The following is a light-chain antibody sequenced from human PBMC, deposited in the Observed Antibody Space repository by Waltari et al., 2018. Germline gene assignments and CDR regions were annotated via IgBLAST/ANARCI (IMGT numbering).Light chain of an antibody. CDR2: GAS. V-gene: IGKV4-1*01. CDR1: LSILHSSENKNQ. Sequence: DIVMTQSPDSLSVSLGERATINCKSSLSILHSSENKNQVGWYQQKSGQSPKLLMYGASTRDAGVPALFSGSGSGTDFTLTISRLQTEDVAVYYCQQYYSTPFPFGPGTKVDIK. J-gene: IGKJ3*01. CDR3: QQYYSTPFP.